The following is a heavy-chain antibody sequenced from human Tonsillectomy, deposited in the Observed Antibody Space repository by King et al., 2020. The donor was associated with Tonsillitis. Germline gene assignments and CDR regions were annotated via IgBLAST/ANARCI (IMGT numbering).Heavy chain of an antibody. J-gene: IGHJ3*02. CDR2: VYPTGTT. CDR1: GGSVRSGGYY. CDR3: ARAEACVKEVAFDI. V-gene: IGHV4-61*02. Sequence: QLQESGPGLVKPSQTLSVTCNVSGGSVRSGGYYWTWIRQPAGKGLEWIGHVYPTGTTNYNPSLRSRVTISRDTSKNEFSLNLSSVTAADAATYYCARAEACVKEVAFDIWGQGTMVVVSS. D-gene: IGHD3-16*02.